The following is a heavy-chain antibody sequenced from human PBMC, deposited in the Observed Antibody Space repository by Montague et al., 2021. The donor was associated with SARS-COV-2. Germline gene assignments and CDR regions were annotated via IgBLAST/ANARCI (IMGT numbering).Heavy chain of an antibody. CDR3: ARDSVVVAAMYYYYGMDV. V-gene: IGHV3-7*01. CDR1: GFTFSSYW. CDR2: IKQDGSEK. Sequence: SLKLSCTASGFTFSSYWMSWVRQAPGKGLDWVANIKQDGSEKYYVDSVKGRFTISRDNAKNSLYLQMNSLRAEDTAVYYCARDSVVVAAMYYYYGMDVWGQGTTVTVSS. D-gene: IGHD2-15*01. J-gene: IGHJ6*02.